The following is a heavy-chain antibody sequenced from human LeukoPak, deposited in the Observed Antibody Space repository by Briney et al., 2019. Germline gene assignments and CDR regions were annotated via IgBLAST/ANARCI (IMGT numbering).Heavy chain of an antibody. CDR1: GFTFSSYA. V-gene: IGHV3-23*01. D-gene: IGHD6-19*01. Sequence: GGSLRLSCAASGFTFSSYAMSWVRQAPGKWLEWVSAISGSGGSTYYADSVKGRFTISRDNSKNTLYLQMNSLRAEDTAVYYCAKDAGYSSGWYGNCFDPWGQGTLVTVSS. CDR3: AKDAGYSSGWYGNCFDP. J-gene: IGHJ5*02. CDR2: ISGSGGST.